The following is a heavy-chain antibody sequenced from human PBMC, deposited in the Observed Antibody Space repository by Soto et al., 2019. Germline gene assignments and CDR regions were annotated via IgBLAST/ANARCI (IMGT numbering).Heavy chain of an antibody. Sequence: EVQLVESGGGLVQPGGSLRLSCAASGFSFSNYWIHWVRQAPGKGLVWVARIKTDGSSTDYAASVKGRFTISRDNAQNTLDLQMNSLTAEDTAVYYCAKREGNTYGLFHWGQGTLVTVSS. J-gene: IGHJ4*02. D-gene: IGHD5-18*01. CDR3: AKREGNTYGLFH. CDR1: GFSFSNYW. CDR2: IKTDGSST. V-gene: IGHV3-74*01.